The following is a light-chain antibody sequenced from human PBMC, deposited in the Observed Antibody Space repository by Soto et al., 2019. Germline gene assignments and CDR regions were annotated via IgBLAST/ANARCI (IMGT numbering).Light chain of an antibody. V-gene: IGLV1-40*01. CDR2: SDT. CDR1: GSNLGAGYD. Sequence: QSVLTQPHSVSGAPGQRVTISCSGSGSNLGAGYDVHWYQQLPGRAPRLLIYSDTGRPAGVPDRFSGSKSGTSASLAITALQAEDEADYYCQSYVASLSGWVFGGGTKLTVL. CDR3: QSYVASLSGWV. J-gene: IGLJ3*02.